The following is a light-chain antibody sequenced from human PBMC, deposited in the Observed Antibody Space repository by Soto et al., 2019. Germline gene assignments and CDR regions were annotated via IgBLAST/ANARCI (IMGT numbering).Light chain of an antibody. CDR2: GAS. V-gene: IGKV3D-20*02. J-gene: IGKJ5*01. Sequence: EIVLTQSPGTLSLSPGERATLSCRASQSVSSSYLAWYQQKPGQAPRLLIYGASSRATGIPDRFSGSGSGTDFTLTISSLEPEDFAVYYCQQRSNWPFSFGQGTRLE. CDR3: QQRSNWPFS. CDR1: QSVSSSY.